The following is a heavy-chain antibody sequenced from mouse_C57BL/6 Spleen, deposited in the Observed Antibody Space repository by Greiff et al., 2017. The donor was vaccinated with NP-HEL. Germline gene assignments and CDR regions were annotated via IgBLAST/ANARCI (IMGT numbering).Heavy chain of an antibody. V-gene: IGHV5-6*02. CDR3: ASAYYSMNYAMDY. J-gene: IGHJ4*01. Sequence: DVKLVESGGDLVKPGGSLKLSCAASGFTFSSYGMSWVRQTPDKRLEWVATISSGGSYTYYPDSVKGRFTISRDNAKNTLYLQMSSLKSEDTAMYYCASAYYSMNYAMDYWGQGTSVTVSS. CDR2: ISSGGSYT. CDR1: GFTFSSYG. D-gene: IGHD2-5*01.